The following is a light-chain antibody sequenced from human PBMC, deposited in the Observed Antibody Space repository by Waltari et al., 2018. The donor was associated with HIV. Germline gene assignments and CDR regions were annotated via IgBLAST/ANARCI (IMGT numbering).Light chain of an antibody. CDR1: DNINNY. CDR2: KAS. CDR3: QQYYTYPL. J-gene: IGKJ4*01. Sequence: DIQMTQSPSALSASAGDRVTVTCRASDNINNYLAWYQQKPGKAPKLLFYKASTLEGGVPSRFSGSGFATYFTLTISSLEPDDSATYYCQQYYTYPLFGGGTKVEI. V-gene: IGKV1-5*03.